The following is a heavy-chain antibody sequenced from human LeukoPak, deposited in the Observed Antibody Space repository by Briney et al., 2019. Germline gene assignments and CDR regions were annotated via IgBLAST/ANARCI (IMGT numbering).Heavy chain of an antibody. V-gene: IGHV3-7*01. CDR3: ARDTRVGRYLGYYYYGMDV. CDR2: IKQDGSEK. D-gene: IGHD1-1*01. Sequence: GGSLRLSCAASGFTFSSYWMIWVRQAPGKGLEWVANIKQDGSEKYYVDSVKGRFTISRDNAKNSLYLQMNSLRAEDTAVYYCARDTRVGRYLGYYYYGMDVWGQGTTVTVSS. J-gene: IGHJ6*02. CDR1: GFTFSSYW.